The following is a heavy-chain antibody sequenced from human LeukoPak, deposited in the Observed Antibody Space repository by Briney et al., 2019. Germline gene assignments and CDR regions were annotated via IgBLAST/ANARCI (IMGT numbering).Heavy chain of an antibody. Sequence: QPGGSLRLSCAASGFTFSSYWMSWVRQAPGKGLEWVANIKQDGSEKYYVDSVKGRFTISRDNAKNSLYLQMNSLRAEDTAVYYCARSKQQLPPLFDYWGQGTLVTVSS. D-gene: IGHD6-13*01. CDR1: GFTFSSYW. CDR2: IKQDGSEK. J-gene: IGHJ4*02. CDR3: ARSKQQLPPLFDY. V-gene: IGHV3-7*03.